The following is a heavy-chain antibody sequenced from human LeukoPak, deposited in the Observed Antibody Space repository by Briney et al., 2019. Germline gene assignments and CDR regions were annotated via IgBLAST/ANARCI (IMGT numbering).Heavy chain of an antibody. J-gene: IGHJ4*02. CDR3: ANDPDYYDSSGYYFDY. CDR2: IRYDGSNK. Sequence: PGGSLRLSCAASGFTFSSYGMHWVRQAPGKGLEWVAFIRYDGSNKYYADSVKGRFTISRDNSKNTLYLQMNSVRAEDTAVYYCANDPDYYDSSGYYFDYWGQGTLVTVSS. V-gene: IGHV3-30*02. CDR1: GFTFSSYG. D-gene: IGHD3-22*01.